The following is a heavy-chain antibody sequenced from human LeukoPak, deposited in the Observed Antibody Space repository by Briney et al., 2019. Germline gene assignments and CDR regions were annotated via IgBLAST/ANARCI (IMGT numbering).Heavy chain of an antibody. D-gene: IGHD6-13*01. Sequence: PGGSLRLSCVPSGFTVSSNYMSWVRQAPGKGLEWVSVIYSGGSTYYADSVKGRFTISRDNSKNTLYLQMNSLRAEDTAVYYCARDGRGIAAAGSPLVFDYWGQGTLVTVSS. CDR2: IYSGGST. J-gene: IGHJ4*02. CDR3: ARDGRGIAAAGSPLVFDY. CDR1: GFTVSSNY. V-gene: IGHV3-53*01.